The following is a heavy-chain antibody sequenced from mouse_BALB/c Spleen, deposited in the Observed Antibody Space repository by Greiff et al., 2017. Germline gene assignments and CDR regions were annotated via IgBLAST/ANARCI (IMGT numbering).Heavy chain of an antibody. CDR1: GYSITSGYY. J-gene: IGHJ4*01. CDR3: ARDRYYGSSYDAMDY. CDR2: ISYDGSN. V-gene: IGHV3-6*02. Sequence: VQLQQSGPGLVKPSQSLSLTCSVTGYSITSGYYWNWIRQFPGNKLEWMGYISYDGSNNYNPSLKNRISITRDTSKNQFFLKLNSVTTEDTATYYCARDRYYGSSYDAMDYWGQGTSVTVSS. D-gene: IGHD1-1*01.